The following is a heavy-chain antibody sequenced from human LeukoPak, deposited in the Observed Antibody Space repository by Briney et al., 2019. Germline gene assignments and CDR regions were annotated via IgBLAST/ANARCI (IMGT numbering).Heavy chain of an antibody. CDR1: GFTFSSYA. Sequence: GGSLRLSCAASGFTFSSYAMSWVRQAPGKGLEWVSAISGSGGSTYYADSVKGRFTISRDNSKNTLYLQMNSLRAEDTAVYYCAKDSEFTMVRGGYFDYWGQGTLVTVSS. D-gene: IGHD3-10*01. CDR2: ISGSGGST. J-gene: IGHJ4*02. V-gene: IGHV3-23*01. CDR3: AKDSEFTMVRGGYFDY.